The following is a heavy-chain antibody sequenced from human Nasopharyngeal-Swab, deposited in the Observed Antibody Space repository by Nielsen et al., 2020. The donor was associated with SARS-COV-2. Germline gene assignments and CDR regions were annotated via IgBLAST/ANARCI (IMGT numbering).Heavy chain of an antibody. CDR3: ARRAVAGEYFQH. Sequence: GSLKLSCATSGFTFSSYSMNWVRQAPGKGLEWVSSISSSSSYIYYADSVKGRFTISRDNAKNSLYLQMNSLRAEDTAVYYCARRAVAGEYFQHWGQGTLVTVSS. J-gene: IGHJ1*01. CDR2: ISSSSSYI. D-gene: IGHD6-19*01. CDR1: GFTFSSYS. V-gene: IGHV3-21*01.